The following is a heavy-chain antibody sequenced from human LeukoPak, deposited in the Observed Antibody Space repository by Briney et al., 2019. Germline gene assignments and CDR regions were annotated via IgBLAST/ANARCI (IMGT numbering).Heavy chain of an antibody. CDR3: ARHADIVVVPAAPGGVAVAGTWDY. J-gene: IGHJ4*02. CDR1: GGSISSSNYW. D-gene: IGHD2-2*01. Sequence: PSQTLSLTCTVSGGSISSSNYWWSWIRQPPGKGLEWIGTIYHTGSTYYNPSLKSRVTILVDTSKNQFSLKLSSVTAADTAVYYCARHADIVVVPAAPGGVAVAGTWDYWGQGTLVTVSS. V-gene: IGHV4-39*01. CDR2: IYHTGST.